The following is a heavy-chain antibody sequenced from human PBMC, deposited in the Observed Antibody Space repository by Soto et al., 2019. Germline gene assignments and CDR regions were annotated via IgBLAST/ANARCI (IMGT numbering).Heavy chain of an antibody. Sequence: GGSLRLSCVASGFLISSPGIHWVRQTPGKGLEWVAAIWGDGDGSERRYADSVKGRFTISRDNSQNTVHLQMNGLRAEDTAVYYCARDLGASPFDYWGQGTLVTVSS. D-gene: IGHD1-26*01. J-gene: IGHJ4*01. CDR3: ARDLGASPFDY. CDR2: IWGDGDGSER. CDR1: GFLISSPG. V-gene: IGHV3-33*01.